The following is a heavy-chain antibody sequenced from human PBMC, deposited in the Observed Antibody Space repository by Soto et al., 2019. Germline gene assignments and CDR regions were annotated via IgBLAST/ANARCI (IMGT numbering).Heavy chain of an antibody. Sequence: GASVKVSCKASGGTFSSYAISWVRQAPGQGLEWMGGIIPIFGTANYAQKFQGRVTITADESTSTAYMGLSSLRSEDTAVYYCARDSYSSSWYDGYAFDIWGQGTMVTVSS. CDR2: IIPIFGTA. CDR3: ARDSYSSSWYDGYAFDI. D-gene: IGHD6-13*01. V-gene: IGHV1-69*13. J-gene: IGHJ3*02. CDR1: GGTFSSYA.